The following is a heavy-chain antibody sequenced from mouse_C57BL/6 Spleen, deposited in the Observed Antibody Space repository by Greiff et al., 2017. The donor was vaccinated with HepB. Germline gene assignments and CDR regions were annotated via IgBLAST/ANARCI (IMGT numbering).Heavy chain of an antibody. CDR2: ISYDGSN. V-gene: IGHV3-6*01. J-gene: IGHJ3*01. CDR1: GYSITSGYY. D-gene: IGHD2-1*01. Sequence: DVKLQESGPGLVKPSQSLSLTCSVTGYSITSGYYWNWIRQFPGNKLEWMGYISYDGSNNYNPSLKNRISNTRDTSKNQFFLKLNSVTTEDTATYYCAREGIYHEGFAYWGQGTLVTVSA. CDR3: AREGIYHEGFAY.